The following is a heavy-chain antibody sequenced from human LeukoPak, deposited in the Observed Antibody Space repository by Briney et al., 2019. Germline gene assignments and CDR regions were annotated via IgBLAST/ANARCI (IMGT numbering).Heavy chain of an antibody. Sequence: SETLSLTCTVSGGSISSYYWSWIRQPPGKGLEWIGEINHSGSTNYNPSLKSRVTISVDTSKNQFSLKLSSVTAADTAVYYCARGGAKYYDFWSGYLHYFDYWGQGTLVTVSS. V-gene: IGHV4-34*01. CDR2: INHSGST. J-gene: IGHJ4*02. CDR1: GGSISSYY. D-gene: IGHD3-3*01. CDR3: ARGGAKYYDFWSGYLHYFDY.